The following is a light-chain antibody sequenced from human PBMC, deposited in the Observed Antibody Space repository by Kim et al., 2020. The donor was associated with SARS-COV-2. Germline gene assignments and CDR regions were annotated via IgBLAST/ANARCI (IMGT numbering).Light chain of an antibody. J-gene: IGLJ2*01. CDR1: SLRSYY. V-gene: IGLV3-19*01. CDR2: GKN. CDR3: NSRDSSGDHVL. Sequence: SSELTQDPAVSVALGQTVRITCQGDSLRSYYANWYQQKPGQAPVLVIYGKNNRPSGIPDRFSGSSSGNTASLTITGTQAEDEADYYCNSRDSSGDHVLFG.